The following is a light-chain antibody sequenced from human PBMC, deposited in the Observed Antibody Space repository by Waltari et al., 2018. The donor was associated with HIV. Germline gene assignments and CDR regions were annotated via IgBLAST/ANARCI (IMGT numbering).Light chain of an antibody. CDR1: KLADKY. V-gene: IGLV3-1*01. J-gene: IGLJ2*01. CDR3: QAWDSNTVV. Sequence: SYELTQPPSVSVSPGQTANITCSGDKLADKYTSWYQQNPGQSPVLVILQDRKRPSGIPERFSGFNSGKTATLTISATQAVDEADYHCQAWDSNTVVFGGGTKLTVL. CDR2: QDR.